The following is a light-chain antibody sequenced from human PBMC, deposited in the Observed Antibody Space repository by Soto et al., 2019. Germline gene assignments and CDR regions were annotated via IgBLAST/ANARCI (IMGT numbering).Light chain of an antibody. CDR2: DVT. Sequence: QSALTQPASVSGSPGQSITISCTGTSSDFGGYNYVSWYQQHPGRAPKLIIYDVTNRPSGISNRFSGSKSGNTASLTISGLQTEDEADYYCISFTSRHIYVFGTGTKVTVL. CDR1: SSDFGGYNY. V-gene: IGLV2-14*03. CDR3: ISFTSRHIYV. J-gene: IGLJ1*01.